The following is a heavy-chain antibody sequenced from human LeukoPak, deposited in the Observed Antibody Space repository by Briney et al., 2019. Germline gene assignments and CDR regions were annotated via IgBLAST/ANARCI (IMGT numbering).Heavy chain of an antibody. Sequence: GGSLRLSCAASGFTFSSYSMNWVRQAPGKGLEWVSSISSSSSYIYYADSVKGRFTISRDNSKNTLYLQMNSLRAEDTAVYYCASEGGWYVLDYWGQGTLVTVSS. J-gene: IGHJ4*02. V-gene: IGHV3-21*01. D-gene: IGHD6-19*01. CDR2: ISSSSSYI. CDR1: GFTFSSYS. CDR3: ASEGGWYVLDY.